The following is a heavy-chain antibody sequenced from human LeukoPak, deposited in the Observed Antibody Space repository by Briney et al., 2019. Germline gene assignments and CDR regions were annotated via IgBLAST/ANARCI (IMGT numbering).Heavy chain of an antibody. V-gene: IGHV1-69*04. Sequence: SVKVSCKASGGTFSSYAISWVRQAPGQGLEWMGRIIPILGIANYAQKFQGRVAITADKSTSTAYMELSSLRSEDTAVYYCARVYLGGYCSSTGCPTAYVYYCYYYGMDVWGQGTTVTVSS. CDR2: IIPILGIA. CDR1: GGTFSSYA. J-gene: IGHJ6*02. D-gene: IGHD2-2*01. CDR3: ARVYLGGYCSSTGCPTAYVYYCYYYGMDV.